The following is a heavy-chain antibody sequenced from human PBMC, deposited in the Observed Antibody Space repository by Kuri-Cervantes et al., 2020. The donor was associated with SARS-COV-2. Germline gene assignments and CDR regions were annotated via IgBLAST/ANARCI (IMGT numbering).Heavy chain of an antibody. D-gene: IGHD3-16*01. Sequence: GGSLRLSCKGSGYNFTSYWIGWVRQMPGKGLEWLGIIYPDDSDTTYRPSFQGQVTISADKSISTAFLQWRSLKASDTAMYYCARRGGGGLYYFDYWGQGTLVTVSS. J-gene: IGHJ4*02. CDR1: GYNFTSYW. CDR3: ARRGGGGLYYFDY. V-gene: IGHV5-51*01. CDR2: IYPDDSDT.